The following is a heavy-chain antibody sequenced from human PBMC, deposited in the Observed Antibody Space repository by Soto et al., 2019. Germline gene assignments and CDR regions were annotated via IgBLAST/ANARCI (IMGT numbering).Heavy chain of an antibody. CDR2: IYYSGST. CDR3: ARAATTAVDY. Sequence: SETLSLTCTVSGGSISSGGYYWSWIRQHPGKGLEWIGYIYYSGSTYYNPSLKSRVTISVDTSKNQFSLKLSSVTAADTAVYYFARAATTAVDYSGQGTLVTVSS. CDR1: GGSISSGGYY. V-gene: IGHV4-31*03. D-gene: IGHD4-17*01. J-gene: IGHJ4*02.